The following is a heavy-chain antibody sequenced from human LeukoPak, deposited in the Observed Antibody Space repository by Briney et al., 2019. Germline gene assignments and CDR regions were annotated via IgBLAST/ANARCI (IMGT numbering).Heavy chain of an antibody. CDR1: GGSISSYY. D-gene: IGHD3-9*01. CDR2: IYYSGST. Sequence: SETLSLTCTVSGGSISSYYGSWIRHPPGKGLEWNGYIYYSGSTNYNPSLKSRVTISVDTSKNQFSLKLSSVTAADTAVYYCAREGPDILTGYRYHYFDYWGQGTLVTVSS. J-gene: IGHJ4*02. CDR3: AREGPDILTGYRYHYFDY. V-gene: IGHV4-59*01.